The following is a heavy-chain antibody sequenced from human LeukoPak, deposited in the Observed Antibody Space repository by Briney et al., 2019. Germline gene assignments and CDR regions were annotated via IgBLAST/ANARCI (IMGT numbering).Heavy chain of an antibody. CDR1: GFTFDDYA. D-gene: IGHD3-10*01. CDR3: AKDMGHGWFRELSAPDFDY. J-gene: IGHJ4*02. V-gene: IGHV3-9*01. Sequence: GGSLRLSCAASGFTFDDYAMHWVRQAPGKGLEWVSGISWNSGSIGYADSVKGRFTISRDNAKNSLYLQMNSLRAEDTALYYCAKDMGHGWFRELSAPDFDYWGQGTLVTVSS. CDR2: ISWNSGSI.